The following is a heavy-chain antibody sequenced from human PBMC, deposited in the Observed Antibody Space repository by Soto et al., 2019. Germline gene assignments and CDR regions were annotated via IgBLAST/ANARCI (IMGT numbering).Heavy chain of an antibody. CDR2: ITVVTGNT. CDR3: VRDRDLGGDTAHGDF. J-gene: IGHJ4*01. D-gene: IGHD2-21*01. CDR1: GFSMSGYS. Sequence: QLVASGGDLVQPGGSLRLSCEASGFSMSGYSMCWVRQSAGKGLEWLAYITVVTGNTRYADSVKGRFTISADRGRNSVFLQLNSLRDEDTAVYYCVRDRDLGGDTAHGDFWGQGTLVTVSS. V-gene: IGHV3-48*02.